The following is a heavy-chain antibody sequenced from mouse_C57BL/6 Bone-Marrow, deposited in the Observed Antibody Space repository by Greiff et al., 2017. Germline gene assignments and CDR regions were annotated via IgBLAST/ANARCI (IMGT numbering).Heavy chain of an antibody. CDR2: ISGGGGNT. V-gene: IGHV5-9*01. D-gene: IGHD2-5*01. CDR3: ARLLYYSNYDYAMDY. CDR1: GFTFSSYT. J-gene: IGHJ4*01. Sequence: DVMLVESGGGLVKPGGSLKLSCAASGFTFSSYTMSWVRQTPEKRLEWVATISGGGGNTYYPDSVKGRFTISRDNAKNTLYLQMSSLRSEDTALYYCARLLYYSNYDYAMDYWGQGTSVTVSS.